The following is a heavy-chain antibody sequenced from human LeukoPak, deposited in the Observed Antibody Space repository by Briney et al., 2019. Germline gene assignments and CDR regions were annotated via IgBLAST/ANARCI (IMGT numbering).Heavy chain of an antibody. J-gene: IGHJ4*02. CDR3: AGSRGAYCSSTSCYTGFDY. CDR1: GYSFTSYW. V-gene: IGHV5-51*01. CDR2: IYPGDSDT. Sequence: GESLTISCTGSGYSFTSYWSGWVRQMPGKGLEWMGIIYPGDSDTIYSPSFQGQVTISADKAISTAYLQWSSLKASDTVMYYCAGSRGAYCSSTSCYTGFDYWGQGTLVTVSS. D-gene: IGHD2-2*02.